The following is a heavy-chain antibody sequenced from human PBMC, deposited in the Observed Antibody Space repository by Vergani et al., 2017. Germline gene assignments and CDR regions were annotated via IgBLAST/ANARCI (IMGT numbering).Heavy chain of an antibody. D-gene: IGHD3-9*01. CDR2: IIPILGIA. CDR1: GGTFSSYT. V-gene: IGHV1-69*02. Sequence: QVQLVQSGAEVKKPGSSVKVSCKASGGTFSSYTISWVRQAPGQGLEWMGRIIPILGIANYAQKFQGRVTITADKSTSTAYMELSSLRSEDTAVYYCARGIVTGYYKRAHPDYWGQGTLVTVSS. J-gene: IGHJ4*02. CDR3: ARGIVTGYYKRAHPDY.